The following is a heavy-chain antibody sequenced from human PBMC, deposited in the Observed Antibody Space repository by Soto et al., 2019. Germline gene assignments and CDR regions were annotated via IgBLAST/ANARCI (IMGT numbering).Heavy chain of an antibody. CDR1: GFTFSSYS. J-gene: IGHJ4*02. CDR3: ARGPNYGDYLGSDY. CDR2: ISSSSSYI. Sequence: EVQLVESGGGLVKPGGSLRLSCAASGFTFSSYSMNWVRQAPGKGLEWVSSISSSSSYIYYADSVKGRFTISRDNAKNSLYLQMNSLRAEDTAVYYCARGPNYGDYLGSDYWGQGTLVTVSS. D-gene: IGHD4-17*01. V-gene: IGHV3-21*01.